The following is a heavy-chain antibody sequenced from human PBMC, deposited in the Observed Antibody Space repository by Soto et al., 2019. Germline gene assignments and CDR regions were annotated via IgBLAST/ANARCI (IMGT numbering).Heavy chain of an antibody. CDR1: GFTFSTYG. V-gene: IGHV3-30*18. J-gene: IGHJ6*03. D-gene: IGHD2-2*03. Sequence: GGSLRLSCAASGFTFSTYGIHWVRQAPGKGLEWVAVISYDGSNKYYADSVKGRFTISRDNSKNTLYLQMNSLRAEDTAVYYCAKDTGYCSSTSCPYYYYYMDVWGKGTTVTVSS. CDR2: ISYDGSNK. CDR3: AKDTGYCSSTSCPYYYYYMDV.